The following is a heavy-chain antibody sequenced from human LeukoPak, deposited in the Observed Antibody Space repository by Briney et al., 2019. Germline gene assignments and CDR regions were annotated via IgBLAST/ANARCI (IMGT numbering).Heavy chain of an antibody. CDR3: ARGDCSGGSCYSWHQKNWFDP. CDR2: INYSGST. V-gene: IGHV4-39*01. J-gene: IGHJ5*02. D-gene: IGHD2-15*01. CDR1: GGSISSSHYY. Sequence: SETLSLTCTVSGGSISSSHYYWGWIRQPPGKGLEWIGSINYSGSTYYNPSLKSRVTISVDTSKNQFSLKLSSVTAADTAVYYCARGDCSGGSCYSWHQKNWFDPWGQGTLVTVSS.